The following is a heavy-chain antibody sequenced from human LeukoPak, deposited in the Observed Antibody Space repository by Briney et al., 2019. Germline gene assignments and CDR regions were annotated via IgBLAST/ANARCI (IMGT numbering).Heavy chain of an antibody. Sequence: GGSLRLSCAASGFTFSSYDMRWVRQATGKGLEWVSAIGTAGDTYYPGSVKGRFTISRENAKNSLYLQMNSLRAEDTAVYYCARGRYDILTGYSPFYYYYGMDVWGQGTTVTVSS. V-gene: IGHV3-13*01. D-gene: IGHD3-9*01. CDR1: GFTFSSYD. J-gene: IGHJ6*02. CDR3: ARGRYDILTGYSPFYYYYGMDV. CDR2: IGTAGDT.